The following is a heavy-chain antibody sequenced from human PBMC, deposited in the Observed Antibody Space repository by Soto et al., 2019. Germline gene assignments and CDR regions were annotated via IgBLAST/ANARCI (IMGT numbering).Heavy chain of an antibody. V-gene: IGHV5-51*01. CDR3: ARHGSSGWYDKLDY. CDR1: GYSFTTYW. J-gene: IGHJ4*02. D-gene: IGHD6-19*01. CDR2: IFPGDSDT. Sequence: GESLKISCQVSGYSFTTYWIGWVRQMPGKGPEWMGIIFPGDSDTRYSPSFQGQVTISVDTSINTAYLQWSSLKASDSAMYYCARHGSSGWYDKLDYWGQGTPVTVSS.